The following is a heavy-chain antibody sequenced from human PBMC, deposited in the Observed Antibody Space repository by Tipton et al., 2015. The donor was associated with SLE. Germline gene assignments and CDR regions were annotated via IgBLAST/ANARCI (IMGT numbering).Heavy chain of an antibody. J-gene: IGHJ4*02. V-gene: IGHV1-2*02. Sequence: QVQLVQSGAEVKKPGASVKVSCKASGYSFTDYYMHWVRQAPGQGLEWMGWINPNSGGTNYAQKFQGRVTMTRDTSISTAYMELSRLRSDDTAVYYCARESRDGYVNGDFDSWGQGTLVTVSS. CDR3: ARESRDGYVNGDFDS. CDR1: GYSFTDYY. CDR2: INPNSGGT. D-gene: IGHD5-24*01.